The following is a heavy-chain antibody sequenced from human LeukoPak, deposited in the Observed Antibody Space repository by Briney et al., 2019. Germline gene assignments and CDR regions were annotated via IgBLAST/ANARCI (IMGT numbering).Heavy chain of an antibody. Sequence: SKTLSLTCAVSGGSISSYYWSWIRQPAGKGLEWIGRIYTSGNANYNPSLKSRVTMSVDTSKNQLSLKVTSVTAADTAVYYCASTSAGNSGMDVWGQGTTVTVSS. V-gene: IGHV4-4*07. CDR3: ASTSAGNSGMDV. J-gene: IGHJ6*02. CDR1: GGSISSYY. D-gene: IGHD2-2*01. CDR2: IYTSGNA.